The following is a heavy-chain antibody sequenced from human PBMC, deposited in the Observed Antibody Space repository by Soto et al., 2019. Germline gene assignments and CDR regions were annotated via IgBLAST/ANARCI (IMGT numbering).Heavy chain of an antibody. D-gene: IGHD6-19*01. CDR2: IIPILGIA. CDR3: ARGVAGGGEPYYYYGMDV. Sequence: QVQLVQSGAEVKKPGSSVKVSCKASGGTFSSYTISWVRQAPGQGLEWMGRIIPILGIANYAQKFQGRVTITADKSTSTAYMELSSLRSEDTAVYYCARGVAGGGEPYYYYGMDVWGQGTTVTVSS. V-gene: IGHV1-69*02. J-gene: IGHJ6*02. CDR1: GGTFSSYT.